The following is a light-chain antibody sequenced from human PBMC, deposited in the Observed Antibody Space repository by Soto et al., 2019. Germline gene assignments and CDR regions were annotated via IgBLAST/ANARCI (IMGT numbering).Light chain of an antibody. CDR3: ATWDTNLSAV. CDR2: GND. CDR1: TSNIGHNY. Sequence: QSVLTQPPSVSAAPGQTVTISCSGGTSNIGHNYVSWYQQLPGTAPTLLIYGNDKRPSGIPDRFSGSKSGTSATLAITGLQTGDEADYYCATWDTNLSAVFGGGTTVTVL. J-gene: IGLJ3*02. V-gene: IGLV1-51*01.